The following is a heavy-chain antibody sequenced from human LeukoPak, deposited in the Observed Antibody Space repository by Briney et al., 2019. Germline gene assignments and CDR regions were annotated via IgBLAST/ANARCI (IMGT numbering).Heavy chain of an antibody. J-gene: IGHJ4*02. V-gene: IGHV4-59*01. CDR2: IYYSGST. Sequence: SETLSLTCTGSGGSISSYYWSWIRQPPGKGREWIGYIYYSGSTNYNPSLKSRVTISVDTSKNQFSLKLSSVTAADTAVYYCARGMGATTFWGQGTLVTVSS. D-gene: IGHD1-26*01. CDR3: ARGMGATTF. CDR1: GGSISSYY.